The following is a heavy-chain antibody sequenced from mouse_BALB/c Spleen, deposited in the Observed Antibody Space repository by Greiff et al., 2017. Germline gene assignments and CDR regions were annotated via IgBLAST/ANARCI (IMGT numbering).Heavy chain of an antibody. Sequence: VHVKQSGAELVKPGASVKLSCTASGFNIKDTYMHWVKQRPEQGLEWIGRIDPANGNTKYDPKFQGKATITADTSSNTAYLQLSSLTSEDTAVYYCASEGERLRYFDVWGAGTTVTVSS. CDR3: ASEGERLRYFDV. V-gene: IGHV14-3*02. J-gene: IGHJ1*01. D-gene: IGHD1-2*01. CDR1: GFNIKDTY. CDR2: IDPANGNT.